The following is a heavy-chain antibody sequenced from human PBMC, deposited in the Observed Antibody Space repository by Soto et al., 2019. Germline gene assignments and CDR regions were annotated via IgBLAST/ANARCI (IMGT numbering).Heavy chain of an antibody. CDR3: ARDPDSSGYYPPWFDP. CDR2: ISYDGSNK. V-gene: IGHV3-30-3*01. CDR1: GFTFSSYA. Sequence: PGGSLRLSCAASGFTFSSYAMHWVHQAPGKGLEWVAVISYDGSNKYYEDSVKGRFTISRDNSKTTLYLQMNSLRAEDTAVYYCARDPDSSGYYPPWFDPWGQGTLVTVSS. J-gene: IGHJ5*02. D-gene: IGHD3-22*01.